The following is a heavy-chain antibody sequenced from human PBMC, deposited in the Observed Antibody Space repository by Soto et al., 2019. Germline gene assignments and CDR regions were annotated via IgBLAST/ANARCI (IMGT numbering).Heavy chain of an antibody. Sequence: SVKVSCKASGGTFSSYAISWVRQAPGQGLEWMGGIIPIFGTANYAQKFQGRVTITADESTSTAYMELSSLRSEDTAVYYCARYPTDYGGYPYFQHWGQGTLVTVSS. CDR1: GGTFSSYA. J-gene: IGHJ1*01. CDR3: ARYPTDYGGYPYFQH. CDR2: IIPIFGTA. V-gene: IGHV1-69*13. D-gene: IGHD4-17*01.